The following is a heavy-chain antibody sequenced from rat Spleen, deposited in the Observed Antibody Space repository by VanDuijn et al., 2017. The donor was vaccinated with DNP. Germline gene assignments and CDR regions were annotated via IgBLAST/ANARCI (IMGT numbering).Heavy chain of an antibody. CDR1: GFTFSDYY. CDR2: ISYNGGST. V-gene: IGHV5-22*01. Sequence: EVQLVESGGGLVQPGKSLTLSCAASGFTFSDYYMARVRQAPTKGLEWVAYISYNGGSTYYGDSVKGRFTISRDNAKSTLYLQMNSLRSEDMATYYCARRYYGSYFDYWGQGVMVTVSS. D-gene: IGHD1-6*01. CDR3: ARRYYGSYFDY. J-gene: IGHJ2*01.